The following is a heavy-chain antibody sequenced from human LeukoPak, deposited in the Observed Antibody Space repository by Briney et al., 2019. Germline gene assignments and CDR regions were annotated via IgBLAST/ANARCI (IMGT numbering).Heavy chain of an antibody. J-gene: IGHJ4*02. CDR1: GGSISSYY. CDR2: IYYSGST. Sequence: SETLSLTCTVSGGSISSYYWSWIRQPPGKGLEWIGYIYYSGSTNYNPSLKSRVTISVDTSKNQFSLRLSSVTAADTAVYYCARHPNYSNFDCWGQGTLVTVSS. V-gene: IGHV4-59*08. CDR3: ARHPNYSNFDC. D-gene: IGHD4-11*01.